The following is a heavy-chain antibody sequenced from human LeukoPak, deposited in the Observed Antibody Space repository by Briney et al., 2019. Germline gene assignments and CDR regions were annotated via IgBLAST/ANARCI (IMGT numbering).Heavy chain of an antibody. D-gene: IGHD1-26*01. CDR1: GFTFSSYA. CDR2: ISYDGSNK. J-gene: IGHJ4*02. CDR3: ARDRIVTSRGAPSY. V-gene: IGHV3-30-3*01. Sequence: PGRSLRLSCAASGFTFSSYAMHWVRQAPGKGLEWVAVISYDGSNKYYADSVKGRFTISRDNSKNTLYLQMNSLRAEDTAVYYCARDRIVTSRGAPSYWGQGTLVTVSS.